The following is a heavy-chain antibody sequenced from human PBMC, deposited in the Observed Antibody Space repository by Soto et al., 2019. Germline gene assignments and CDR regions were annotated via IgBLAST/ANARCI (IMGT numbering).Heavy chain of an antibody. J-gene: IGHJ3*02. V-gene: IGHV3-15*01. D-gene: IGHD2-15*01. CDR1: GFTFINAW. Sequence: GGSLILSCAASGFTFINAWMSWVRQAPGKGLEWVGRIKSKTDGGTTDYAAPVKGRFTISRDDSKNTLYLQMNSLKTEDTAVYYCTTGPDIVVVVAAHSGTFDIWGQGTMVTVSS. CDR2: IKSKTDGGTT. CDR3: TTGPDIVVVVAAHSGTFDI.